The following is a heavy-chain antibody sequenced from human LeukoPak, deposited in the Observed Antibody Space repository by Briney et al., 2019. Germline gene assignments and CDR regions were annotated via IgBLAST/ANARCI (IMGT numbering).Heavy chain of an antibody. J-gene: IGHJ4*02. Sequence: GGAPRLSCAASGFTLSSFSMALVRQAPGEGLEWVANLKEDGSEEYYLDSVMGRFTISRDNAKNSLYLQMNSLRAEDTAVYYCARMYTYGRCWGQGTLVTVSS. CDR2: LKEDGSEE. CDR1: GFTLSSFS. CDR3: ARMYTYGRC. D-gene: IGHD1-1*01. V-gene: IGHV3-7*01.